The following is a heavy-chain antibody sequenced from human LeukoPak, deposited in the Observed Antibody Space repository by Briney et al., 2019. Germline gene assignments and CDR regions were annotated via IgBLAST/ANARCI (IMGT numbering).Heavy chain of an antibody. Sequence: SETLSLTCTVSGGSISSYYWSWIRPPPGKGLEWIGYIYYSGSTNYNPSLKSRVTISVDTSKDQFSLKLSSVTAADTAVYYCARLHYYDSSGPSLPFDYWGQGTLVTVSS. V-gene: IGHV4-59*08. D-gene: IGHD3-22*01. CDR3: ARLHYYDSSGPSLPFDY. CDR1: GGSISSYY. J-gene: IGHJ4*02. CDR2: IYYSGST.